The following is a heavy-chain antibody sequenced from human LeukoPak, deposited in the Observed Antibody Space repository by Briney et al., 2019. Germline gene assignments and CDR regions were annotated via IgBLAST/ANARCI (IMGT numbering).Heavy chain of an antibody. J-gene: IGHJ3*02. V-gene: IGHV4-31*03. Sequence: SETLSLTCTVSGGSISSGGYYWSWIRQHPGKGLEWIGYIYYSGSTYYNPSLKSRVTISVDTSKNQFSLKLSSVTAADTAVYYCARDLYGGNSCAFDIWGQGTMVTVSS. CDR2: IYYSGST. D-gene: IGHD4-23*01. CDR3: ARDLYGGNSCAFDI. CDR1: GGSISSGGYY.